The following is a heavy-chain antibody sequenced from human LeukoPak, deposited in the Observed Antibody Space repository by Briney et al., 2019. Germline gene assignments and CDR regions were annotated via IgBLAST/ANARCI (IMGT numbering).Heavy chain of an antibody. V-gene: IGHV3-33*08. Sequence: GGSLRLSCAASGFTFSDYYMSWIRQAPGKGLEWVAVIWYDGSNKYYADSVKGRFTISRDNSKNTLYLQMNSLRAEDTAVYYCARGVAAAGTTRQQKWGQGTLVTVSS. CDR3: ARGVAAAGTTRQQK. J-gene: IGHJ4*02. D-gene: IGHD6-13*01. CDR1: GFTFSDYY. CDR2: IWYDGSNK.